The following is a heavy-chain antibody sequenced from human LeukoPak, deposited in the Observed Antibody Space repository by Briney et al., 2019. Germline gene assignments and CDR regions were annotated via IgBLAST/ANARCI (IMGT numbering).Heavy chain of an antibody. CDR3: AKDSGSYAGDVFDI. J-gene: IGHJ3*02. V-gene: IGHV3-23*01. Sequence: TGGSLRLSCAASGFTFISYAMSWVRQAPGKGLEWVSGISGSGGSTYHADSVKGRFTISIDDSKNTLYLQMNSLRAEDTAVYYCAKDSGSYAGDVFDIWGQGTMVTVSS. D-gene: IGHD1-26*01. CDR2: ISGSGGST. CDR1: GFTFISYA.